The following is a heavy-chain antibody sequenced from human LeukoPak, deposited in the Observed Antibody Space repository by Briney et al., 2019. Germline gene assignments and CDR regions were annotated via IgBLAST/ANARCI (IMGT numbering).Heavy chain of an antibody. CDR3: ARDLGYCTNGVCHTRFDY. CDR2: VSYDGSNI. CDR1: GFIFSTYD. D-gene: IGHD2-8*01. Sequence: GGSLRLSCAASGFIFSTYDMHWVRQAPGKGLEWVAVVSYDGSNIYHAASVQGRFTISRDNSKNTLYLQMNSLRAEDTAVYYCARDLGYCTNGVCHTRFDYWGQGTLVAVSS. J-gene: IGHJ4*02. V-gene: IGHV3-30*03.